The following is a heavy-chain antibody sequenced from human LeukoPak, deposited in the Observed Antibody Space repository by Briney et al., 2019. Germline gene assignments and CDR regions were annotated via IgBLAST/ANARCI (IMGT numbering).Heavy chain of an antibody. D-gene: IGHD2-2*03. CDR3: ARSGGGYCSSTSCPFDY. V-gene: IGHV4-59*01. CDR1: GGSISSYY. Sequence: SETLSLTCTVSGGSISSYYWSWIRQPPGKGLEWIGYIYYSGSTNYNPSLKSRVTISVDTSKNQFSLKLSSVTAADTAVYYCARSGGGYCSSTSCPFDYWGQGTLVTVSS. CDR2: IYYSGST. J-gene: IGHJ4*02.